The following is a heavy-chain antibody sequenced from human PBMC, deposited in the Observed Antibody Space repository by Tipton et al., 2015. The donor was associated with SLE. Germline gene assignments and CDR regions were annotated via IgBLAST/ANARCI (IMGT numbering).Heavy chain of an antibody. D-gene: IGHD4-11*01. CDR3: ATLGRQLAHYFDY. Sequence: QVQLVQSGAELRKPGGSVKVSCKASGYTFTGYYMHWVRQAPGQGLEWMGRINPNSGTTDFSQKFQGRVTMTRDTSISTAYMELSNLKSDDTAVYYCATLGRQLAHYFDYWGQGTPVTVSS. J-gene: IGHJ4*02. CDR1: GYTFTGYY. CDR2: INPNSGTT. V-gene: IGHV1-2*06.